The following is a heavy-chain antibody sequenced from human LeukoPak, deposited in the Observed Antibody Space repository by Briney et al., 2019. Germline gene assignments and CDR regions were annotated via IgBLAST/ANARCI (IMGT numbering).Heavy chain of an antibody. Sequence: SETLSLTRAVYGGSFSGYYWSRIRQRQGKGLEWIGEINHSGSTNYNPSLTSRVTISVDTSKNQFSLKLSSVTAADTAVYYCARGRERQQLDGYCFDYWGQGTLVTVSS. CDR3: ARGRERQQLDGYCFDY. V-gene: IGHV4-34*01. CDR2: INHSGST. CDR1: GGSFSGYY. J-gene: IGHJ4*02. D-gene: IGHD6-13*01.